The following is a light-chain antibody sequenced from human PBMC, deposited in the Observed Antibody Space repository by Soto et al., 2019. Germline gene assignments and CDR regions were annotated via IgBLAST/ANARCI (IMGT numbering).Light chain of an antibody. Sequence: QLVLTQSPSASASLGPSVTLTCTLSSGHSSYAIAWHQQQPEKGPRYLLKLNSDGSHDKGDGIPDRFSGSSSGAERYLTISSLQSEDEADYYCQTWGTGIVVFGGGTKLTVL. V-gene: IGLV4-69*01. CDR2: LNSDGSH. CDR3: QTWGTGIVV. J-gene: IGLJ2*01. CDR1: SGHSSYA.